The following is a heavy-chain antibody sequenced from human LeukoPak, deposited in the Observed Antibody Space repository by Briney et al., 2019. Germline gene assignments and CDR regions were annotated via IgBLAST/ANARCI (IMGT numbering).Heavy chain of an antibody. D-gene: IGHD4-17*01. CDR1: GFTFSSYW. CDR3: AKLPDYGDFHLDY. Sequence: GGSLRLSCAASGFTFSSYWMSWVRQAPGKGLEWVANIKQDGSEKYYVDSVKGRFTISRDNSKNTLYLEMNSLRAEDTAVYYCAKLPDYGDFHLDYWGQGTLVTVSS. V-gene: IGHV3-7*03. CDR2: IKQDGSEK. J-gene: IGHJ4*02.